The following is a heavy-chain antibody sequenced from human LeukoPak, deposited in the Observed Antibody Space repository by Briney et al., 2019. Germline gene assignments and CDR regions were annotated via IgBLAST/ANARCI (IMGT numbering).Heavy chain of an antibody. CDR2: ISSSGSTI. J-gene: IGHJ6*02. CDR3: ARRDTAMVYCGMDV. D-gene: IGHD5-18*01. CDR1: GFTFSSYE. Sequence: GGSLRLSCAASGFTFSSYEMNWVRQAPGKGREWVSYISSSGSTIYYADSVKGRFTISRDNAKNSLYLQMNSLRAEDTAVYYCARRDTAMVYCGMDVWGQGTTVTVSS. V-gene: IGHV3-48*03.